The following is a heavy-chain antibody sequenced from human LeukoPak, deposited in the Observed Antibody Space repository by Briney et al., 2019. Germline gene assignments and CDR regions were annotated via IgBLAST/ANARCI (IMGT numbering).Heavy chain of an antibody. CDR1: GVTFSSHG. Sequence: PGGSLRLSCGVSGVTFSSHGMNWVRQAPGKGLEWVSAITGSGDRTYYTDSVRGRFTASRDNSKNTLYLQMNGLRAEDTAVYYCAKRGEDPVDLDYWGQGTLVTVSS. CDR2: ITGSGDRT. CDR3: AKRGEDPVDLDY. D-gene: IGHD3-16*01. V-gene: IGHV3-23*01. J-gene: IGHJ4*02.